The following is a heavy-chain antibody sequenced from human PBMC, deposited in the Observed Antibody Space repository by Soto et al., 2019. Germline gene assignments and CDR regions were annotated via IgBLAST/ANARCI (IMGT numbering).Heavy chain of an antibody. CDR1: GFTFSSYA. Sequence: SLRLSCAASGFTFSSYAMSWVRQAPGKGLEWVSAISGSGGSTYYADSVKGRFTISRDNSKNTLYLQMNSLRAEDTAVYYCSKITMVRGPFDYWGQGTLVTVSS. D-gene: IGHD3-10*01. CDR3: SKITMVRGPFDY. CDR2: ISGSGGST. V-gene: IGHV3-23*01. J-gene: IGHJ4*02.